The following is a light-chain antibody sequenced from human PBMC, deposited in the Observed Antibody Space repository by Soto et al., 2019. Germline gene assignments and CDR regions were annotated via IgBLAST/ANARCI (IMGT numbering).Light chain of an antibody. Sequence: EIVLTQSPGTLSLSPGERATLSCRASQIVSSSYLAWYQQKPGQAPRLLIYGASSRATGIPDRFSGSGSGTDFTLTISRLEPEDFAVYYCQQYGSSLPWTFGQGTKVDIK. CDR3: QQYGSSLPWT. V-gene: IGKV3-20*01. CDR2: GAS. CDR1: QIVSSSY. J-gene: IGKJ1*01.